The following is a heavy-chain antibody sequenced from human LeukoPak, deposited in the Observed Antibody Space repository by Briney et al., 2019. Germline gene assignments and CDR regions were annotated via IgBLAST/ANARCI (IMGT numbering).Heavy chain of an antibody. V-gene: IGHV1-18*01. J-gene: IGHJ4*02. CDR2: ISAYNGNT. D-gene: IGHD2-2*01. CDR1: GYTFTSYG. CDR3: ARDSWRYCSSTSCSHFDY. Sequence: GASVKVSCKASGYTFTSYGISWVRQAPGQGLEWMGWISAYNGNTNYAQKLQGRVTMPTDTSTSTAYMELRSLRSDDTAVYYCARDSWRYCSSTSCSHFDYWGQGTLVTVSS.